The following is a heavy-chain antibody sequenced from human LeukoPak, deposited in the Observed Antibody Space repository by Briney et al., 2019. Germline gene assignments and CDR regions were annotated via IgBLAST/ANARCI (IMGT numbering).Heavy chain of an antibody. CDR1: GGSISSGGYY. CDR3: AKVRSPDAFDI. J-gene: IGHJ3*02. V-gene: IGHV4-30-2*01. CDR2: IYHSGIT. Sequence: SETLSLTCAVSGGSISSGGYYWSWIRQPPGKGLEWIGYIYHSGITYYNPSLKSRVTITVDRAKTQFSLKLSSMPAADTAVYYCAKVRSPDAFDIWAQGPMLPVSS.